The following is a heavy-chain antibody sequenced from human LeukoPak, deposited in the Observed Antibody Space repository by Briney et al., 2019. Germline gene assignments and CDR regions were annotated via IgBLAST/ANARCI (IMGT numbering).Heavy chain of an antibody. V-gene: IGHV4-59*12. J-gene: IGHJ6*03. CDR2: IYHSGST. CDR1: GGSISSYY. Sequence: SETLSLTCTVSGGSISSYYWSWIRQPPGKGLEWIGEIYHSGSTTYNPSLKSRVTISLDTSKNQFSLKLSSVTAADTAVYYCARTPYYDILTGPHDYYYYYMDVWGKGTTVTISS. D-gene: IGHD3-9*01. CDR3: ARTPYYDILTGPHDYYYYYMDV.